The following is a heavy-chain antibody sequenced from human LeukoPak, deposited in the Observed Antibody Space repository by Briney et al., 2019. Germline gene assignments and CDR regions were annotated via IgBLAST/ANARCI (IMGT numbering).Heavy chain of an antibody. CDR2: INPSGGST. CDR1: GYTFTSYY. V-gene: IGHV1-46*03. CDR3: AIAARPRGLLGY. D-gene: IGHD6-6*01. J-gene: IGHJ4*02. Sequence: GASVKVSCKASGYTFTSYYMHWVRQAPGQGLEWMGIINPSGGSTSYAQKFQGRVTMTRDTSTSTVYMELSSLRSEDTAVYYCAIAARPRGLLGYWGQGTLVTVSS.